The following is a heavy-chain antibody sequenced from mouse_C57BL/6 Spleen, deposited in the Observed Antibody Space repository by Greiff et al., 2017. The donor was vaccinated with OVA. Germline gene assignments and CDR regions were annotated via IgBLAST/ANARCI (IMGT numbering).Heavy chain of an antibody. CDR2: IDPSDSYT. CDR1: GYTFTSYW. Sequence: VKLQQPGAELVMPGASVKLSCKASGYTFTSYWMHWVKQRPGQGLEWIGEIDPSDSYTNYNQKFKGKSTLTVDKSSSTAYMQLSSLTSEDSAVYYCASSSYDAMDYWGQGTSVTVSS. D-gene: IGHD1-1*01. V-gene: IGHV1-69*01. CDR3: ASSSYDAMDY. J-gene: IGHJ4*01.